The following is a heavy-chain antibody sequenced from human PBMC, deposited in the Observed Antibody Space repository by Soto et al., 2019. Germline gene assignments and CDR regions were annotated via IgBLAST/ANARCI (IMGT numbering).Heavy chain of an antibody. Sequence: QITLKESGPPLVEPTQTLTLTCTFSGFSLTTRQVGVGWIRQPPGQALEWLAVIYWDNDKRYSPSLERRLTITKDTSKNQVVLTMTNMDPMDTATYYCAHLMITYGGVIADDAFDVWGPGTMVTVSS. J-gene: IGHJ3*01. D-gene: IGHD3-16*02. V-gene: IGHV2-5*02. CDR2: IYWDNDK. CDR3: AHLMITYGGVIADDAFDV. CDR1: GFSLTTRQVG.